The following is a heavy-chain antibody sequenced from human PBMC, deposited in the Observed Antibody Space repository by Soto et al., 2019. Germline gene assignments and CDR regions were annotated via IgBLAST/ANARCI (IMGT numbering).Heavy chain of an antibody. V-gene: IGHV3-11*05. CDR3: VKDMGASSYYGMDV. D-gene: IGHD1-26*01. Sequence: AWRSLRLSCAASGFIFSDYYMTWSRQAPGKGLEWVSYITNNGNHTDYADSVKGRFTISRDNARRSLYLQMNSLRPEDTALYYCVKDMGASSYYGMDVWGPGTTVTVSS. CDR2: ITNNGNHT. CDR1: GFIFSDYY. J-gene: IGHJ6*02.